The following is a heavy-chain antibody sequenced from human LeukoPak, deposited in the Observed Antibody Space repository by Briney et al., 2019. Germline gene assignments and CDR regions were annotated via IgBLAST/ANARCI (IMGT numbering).Heavy chain of an antibody. D-gene: IGHD2-21*02. J-gene: IGHJ6*02. V-gene: IGHV3-30*18. Sequence: PGGSLRLSCAASGFTFSSYGMHWVRQAPGKGLEWLAVISYDGSNKYYADSVKGRFTISRDNSKNTLYLQMNSLRAEDTAVYYCAKGGCGGDCPYYYYGMDVWGQGTTVTVSS. CDR2: ISYDGSNK. CDR3: AKGGCGGDCPYYYYGMDV. CDR1: GFTFSSYG.